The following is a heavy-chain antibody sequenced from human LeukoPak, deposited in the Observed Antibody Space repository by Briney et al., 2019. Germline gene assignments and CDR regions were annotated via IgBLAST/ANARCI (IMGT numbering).Heavy chain of an antibody. CDR2: IYTSGST. J-gene: IGHJ4*02. CDR3: ARGVGATTSYFDY. Sequence: PSQTLSLTCTVSGGSISSGSYYWSWIRQPAGKGLEWIGRIYTSGSTNYNPSLKSRVTISVDTSKNQFSLKLSSVTAADTAVYYCARGVGATTSYFDYWGQGTLVTVSS. V-gene: IGHV4-61*02. CDR1: GGSISSGSYY. D-gene: IGHD1-26*01.